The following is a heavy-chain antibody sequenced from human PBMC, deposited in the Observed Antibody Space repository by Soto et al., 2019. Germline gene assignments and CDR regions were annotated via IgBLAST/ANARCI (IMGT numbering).Heavy chain of an antibody. Sequence: QVQLQESGPGLVRHSQTLSLTCTVSGDSISSGNYYSSWIRQHPGKGLEWIGYIHYGGSTYNNPSLKSRVIISEDASKNQFSLKLTSVTAADTAVYYCGRSRGVYYYYMDVWGKGTTVTVSS. CDR3: GRSRGVYYYYMDV. V-gene: IGHV4-31*03. D-gene: IGHD1-26*01. CDR1: GDSISSGNYY. J-gene: IGHJ6*03. CDR2: IHYGGST.